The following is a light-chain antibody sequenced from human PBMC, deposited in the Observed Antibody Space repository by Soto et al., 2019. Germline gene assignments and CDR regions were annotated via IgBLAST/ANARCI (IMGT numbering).Light chain of an antibody. J-gene: IGLJ1*01. CDR1: SSDIGGYNY. V-gene: IGLV2-14*01. CDR3: SSYTTTNTYV. Sequence: SALTQPASVSGSPGQSITISCTGTSSDIGGYNYVSWYQQHPGKAPKLMIYEVSNRPSGISNRFSGSKSGNTASLTISGLQADDEADYYCSSYTTTNTYVFGTGTKVTVL. CDR2: EVS.